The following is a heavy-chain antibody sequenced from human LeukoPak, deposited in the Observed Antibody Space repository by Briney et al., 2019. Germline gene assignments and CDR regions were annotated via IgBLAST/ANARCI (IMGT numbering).Heavy chain of an antibody. Sequence: GESLKISCKGSGYTFPYYWIAWVRQMPGKGLEWMGIIYPDDSDARYSPSFQGLVTISADKSITTAYLQWSSLKASDTAMYYCARLRSSSWYTVDYWGQGTLVTVSS. CDR1: GYTFPYYW. V-gene: IGHV5-51*01. CDR2: IYPDDSDA. CDR3: ARLRSSSWYTVDY. J-gene: IGHJ4*02. D-gene: IGHD6-13*01.